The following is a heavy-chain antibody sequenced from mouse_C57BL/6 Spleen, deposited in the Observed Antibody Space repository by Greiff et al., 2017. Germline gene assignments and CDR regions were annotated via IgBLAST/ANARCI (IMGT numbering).Heavy chain of an antibody. CDR1: GFTFSSYA. V-gene: IGHV5-4*03. D-gene: IGHD1-1*01. J-gene: IGHJ3*01. CDR2: ISDGGSYT. Sequence: EVKLMESGGGLVKPGGSLKLSCAASGFTFSSYAMSWVRQTPEKRLEWVATISDGGSYTYYPDNVKGRFTISRDNAKNNLYLQMSHLKTEDTAMYYCARGYYGSIYEFAYWGQGSLFTVSA. CDR3: ARGYYGSIYEFAY.